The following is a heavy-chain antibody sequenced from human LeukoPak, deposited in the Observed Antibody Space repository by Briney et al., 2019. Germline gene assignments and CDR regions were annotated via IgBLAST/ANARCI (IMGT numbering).Heavy chain of an antibody. CDR3: AKEIRPNDC. CDR1: GFTFSSHG. V-gene: IGHV3-23*01. J-gene: IGHJ4*02. CDR2: ISIGGDTT. Sequence: GGSLRLSCAASGFTFSSHGMCGVRQAPGRGLEGVSSISIGGDTTYSDSVKGRFTISRDNSKNTLYLQLDSLRAENTAIYYCAKEIRPNDCWGQGTLVTVSS. D-gene: IGHD4-17*01.